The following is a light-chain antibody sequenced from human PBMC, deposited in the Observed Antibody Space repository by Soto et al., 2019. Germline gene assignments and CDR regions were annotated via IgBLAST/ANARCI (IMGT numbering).Light chain of an antibody. CDR1: QSLLHSNGYNY. Sequence: DIVMTQSPLSLPVTPGEPASISCRSSQSLLHSNGYNYLDWYLQKPGQSPQLLIYLGSNRASGVPDRFRCSGSGTDFTLKISRVEAEDVGVYYCMQALQTPKFGQGTKVEIK. J-gene: IGKJ1*01. CDR2: LGS. V-gene: IGKV2-28*01. CDR3: MQALQTPK.